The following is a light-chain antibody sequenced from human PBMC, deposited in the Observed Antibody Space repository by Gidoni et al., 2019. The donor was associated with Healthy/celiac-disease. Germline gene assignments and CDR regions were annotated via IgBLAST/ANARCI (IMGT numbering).Light chain of an antibody. Sequence: DTQLTPPPSSLSASVGDRVTITCRASQSISSYLNWYQQKPGKAPKLLIYAASRLQSGVPSRFSGSGSGTDFTLTSSSLQPEDFATYYCQQSYSTPPTFGGGTKVEIK. CDR3: QQSYSTPPT. J-gene: IGKJ4*01. CDR2: AAS. CDR1: QSISSY. V-gene: IGKV1-39*01.